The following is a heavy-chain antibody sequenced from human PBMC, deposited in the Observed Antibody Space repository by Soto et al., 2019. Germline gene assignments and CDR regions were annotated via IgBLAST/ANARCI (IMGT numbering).Heavy chain of an antibody. Sequence: ASVKVSCKASGYSFTDYHIHWVRQAPGQGLEWLGRINPKSGGTSTAQKFQGWVTMTTDTSISTASMELTRLTSDDTAIYYCARGDSTDCSNGVCSFFYNHDMDVWGQGTMVTVSS. D-gene: IGHD2-8*01. CDR1: GYSFTDYH. CDR3: ARGDSTDCSNGVCSFFYNHDMDV. V-gene: IGHV1-2*04. CDR2: INPKSGGT. J-gene: IGHJ6*02.